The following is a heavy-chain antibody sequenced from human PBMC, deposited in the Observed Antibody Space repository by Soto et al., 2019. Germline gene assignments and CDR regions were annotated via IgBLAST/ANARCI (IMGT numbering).Heavy chain of an antibody. CDR1: GGSFSGYY. V-gene: IGHV4-34*01. CDR2: INHSGST. J-gene: IGHJ6*02. CDR3: ARGKDCSSTSCYYYYGMDV. Sequence: PSETLSLTCAVYGGSFSGYYWSWIRQPPGKGLEWIGEINHSGSTNYNPSLKSRVTISVDTSKNQFSLKLSSVTAADTAVYYCARGKDCSSTSCYYYYGMDVWGQGTTVTVSS. D-gene: IGHD2-2*01.